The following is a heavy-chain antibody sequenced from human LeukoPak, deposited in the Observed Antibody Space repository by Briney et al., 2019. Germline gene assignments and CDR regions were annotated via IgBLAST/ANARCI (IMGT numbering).Heavy chain of an antibody. CDR2: ISAHNGNT. Sequence: ASVKVSCKASGYTFTSYGISWVRQAPGQGLEWMGWISAHNGNTNYAQKLQGRVTMTTDTSTSTAYMELRSLRSDDTAVYYCARWAFGVSSTPFDYWGQGTLVTVSS. CDR3: ARWAFGVSSTPFDY. D-gene: IGHD3-10*01. V-gene: IGHV1-18*01. J-gene: IGHJ4*02. CDR1: GYTFTSYG.